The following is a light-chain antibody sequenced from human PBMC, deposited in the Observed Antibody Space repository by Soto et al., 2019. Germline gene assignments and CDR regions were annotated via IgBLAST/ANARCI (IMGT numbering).Light chain of an antibody. CDR1: QSVSSSY. J-gene: IGKJ5*01. CDR3: QQNNRLPHIT. Sequence: EIVLRQSPGTLSVSQGERATLSCRASQSVSSSYLAWYQQQPGQAPRLLISGASSRATGIPDRFSGSGSGTQFTLTISRLQSEDSAVYFCQQNNRLPHITFGQGTRLEIK. V-gene: IGKV3-20*01. CDR2: GAS.